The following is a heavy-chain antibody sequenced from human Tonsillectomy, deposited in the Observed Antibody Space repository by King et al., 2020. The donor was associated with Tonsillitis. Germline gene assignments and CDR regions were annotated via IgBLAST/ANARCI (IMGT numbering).Heavy chain of an antibody. CDR1: GFTVRSNY. CDR3: ARSRTYGSGSYPPYYYGMDV. V-gene: IGHV3-53*01. CDR2: IYSGGST. J-gene: IGHJ6*02. Sequence: VQLVESGGGLIQSGGSLRLSCAASGFTVRSNYMSWVRQAPGKGLEWVSVIYSGGSTYYADSVKGRFTISRDNSKNTLYLQMKSLRAEDTAVYYCARSRTYGSGSYPPYYYGMDVWGQGTPVTVSS. D-gene: IGHD3-10*01.